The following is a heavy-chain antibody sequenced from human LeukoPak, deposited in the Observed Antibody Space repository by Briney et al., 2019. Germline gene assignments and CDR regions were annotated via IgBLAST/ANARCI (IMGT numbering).Heavy chain of an antibody. CDR1: GYSFGSYY. CDR2: IYPGDSET. V-gene: IGHV5-51*01. J-gene: IGHJ4*02. D-gene: IGHD6-13*01. CDR3: ARLRISTWYYFDY. Sequence: GESLQIPCQGSGYSFGSYYIAWVRQMAGKGLEWMGTIYPGDSETRYSPSFQDQVTISADKSINSAYLQWSSLKASDTAIYYCARLRISTWYYFDYWGQGSLVTVSS.